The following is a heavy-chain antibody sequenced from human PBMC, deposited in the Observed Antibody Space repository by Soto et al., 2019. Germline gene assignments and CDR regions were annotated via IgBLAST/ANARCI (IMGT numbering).Heavy chain of an antibody. CDR3: ARVERGNAMTVVHAFDI. Sequence: QVQLQQWGAGLLKPSETLSLTCAVFGGSVNSGNYYWGWIRQPPGKGLEWIGEMSHSGVTHFNPSHKSRVTISVVTPNNLFSQKMSSVTAADPALYYCARVERGNAMTVVHAFDIWGPGTMVTVSS. J-gene: IGHJ3*02. CDR2: MSHSGVT. CDR1: GGSVNSGNYY. V-gene: IGHV4-34*01. D-gene: IGHD3-16*01.